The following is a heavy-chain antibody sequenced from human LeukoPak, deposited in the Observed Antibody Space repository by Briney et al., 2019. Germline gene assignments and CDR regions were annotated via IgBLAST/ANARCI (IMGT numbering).Heavy chain of an antibody. CDR2: INPNSGGT. D-gene: IGHD2-2*01. J-gene: IGHJ3*02. CDR1: GHTFTSYG. V-gene: IGHV1-2*02. CDR3: ARAASRDAFDI. Sequence: GASVKVSCKASGHTFTSYGISWVRQAPGQGLEWMGWINPNSGGTNYAQKFQGRVTMTRDTSISTAYMELSRLRSDDTAVYYCARAASRDAFDIWGQGTMVTVSS.